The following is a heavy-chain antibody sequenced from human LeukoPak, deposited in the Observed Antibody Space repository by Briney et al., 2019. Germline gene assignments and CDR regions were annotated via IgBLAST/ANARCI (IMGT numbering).Heavy chain of an antibody. CDR3: ARVVSSGWDFDY. CDR2: IKQDGSEK. J-gene: IGHJ4*02. CDR1: GFTFSSYW. V-gene: IGHV3-7*01. Sequence: PGGSLRLSCAASGFTFSSYWMGWVRQAPGKGLEWVANIKQDGSEKYYVDSVKGRFTISRDIAKNSLYLQMNSLRAEDTAVYYCARVVSSGWDFDYWGQGTLVTVSS. D-gene: IGHD6-19*01.